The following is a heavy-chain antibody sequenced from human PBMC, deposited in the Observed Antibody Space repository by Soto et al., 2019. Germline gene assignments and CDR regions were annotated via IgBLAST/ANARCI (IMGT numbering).Heavy chain of an antibody. J-gene: IGHJ4*02. V-gene: IGHV4-39*01. Sequence: QLYLQQSGPGLVKPSETLSLTCSVSGGSITSDSYYWGWGRQPPGMGLEWIGNIHDRGNTHSDPSIKTRLSMSVDTAKGQFSLSLSSVTAADTAVYYCVCSLGPTTGIDYWGQGILVTVSS. D-gene: IGHD2-2*01. CDR2: IHDRGNT. CDR3: VCSLGPTTGIDY. CDR1: GGSITSDSYY.